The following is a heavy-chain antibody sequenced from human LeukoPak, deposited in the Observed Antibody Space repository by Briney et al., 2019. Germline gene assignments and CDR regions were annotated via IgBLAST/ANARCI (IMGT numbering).Heavy chain of an antibody. CDR3: ARAPTDTAMVRDAFDI. CDR1: AGSISSSSW. V-gene: IGHV4-4*02. J-gene: IGHJ3*02. CDR2: IYLYGTT. D-gene: IGHD5-18*01. Sequence: SETLSLTCSVSAGSISSSSWWSWVRQSPVKGLEWIGEIYLYGTTNYNPSLKSRVTISVDTSKNQFSLKLSSVTAADTAVYYCARAPTDTAMVRDAFDIWGQETMVTVSS.